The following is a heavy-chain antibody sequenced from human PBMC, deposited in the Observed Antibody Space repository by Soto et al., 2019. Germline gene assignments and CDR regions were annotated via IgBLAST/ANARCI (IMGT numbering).Heavy chain of an antibody. V-gene: IGHV4-34*01. CDR1: GGSFSGYY. CDR3: ARVGVWYRIWFGELLPYYFDY. Sequence: SETLSLTCAVYGGSFSGYYWSWIRQPPGKGLEWIGEINHSGSTNYNPSLKSRVTISVDTSKNQFSLKLSSVTAADTAVYYCARVGVWYRIWFGELLPYYFDYWGQGTLVTVSS. CDR2: INHSGST. J-gene: IGHJ4*02. D-gene: IGHD3-10*01.